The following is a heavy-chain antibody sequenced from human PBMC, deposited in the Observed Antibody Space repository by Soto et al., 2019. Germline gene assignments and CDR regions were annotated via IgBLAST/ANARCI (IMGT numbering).Heavy chain of an antibody. CDR2: IIVGGVST. D-gene: IGHD5-18*01. CDR1: EITFTSYA. V-gene: IGHV3-23*01. J-gene: IGHJ4*02. Sequence: GGSLRLSCAASEITFTSYAMSWVPQAPGKGLGWGSAIIVGGVSTYYADSLKARFTISTDNAKNSPYLQMDSLTDPTAAVYYRARPWKGNSDGYFDWGQGTPVTVAS. CDR3: ARPWKGNSDGYFD.